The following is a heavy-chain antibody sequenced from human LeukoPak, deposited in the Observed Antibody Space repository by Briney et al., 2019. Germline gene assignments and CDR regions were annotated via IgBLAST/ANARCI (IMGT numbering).Heavy chain of an antibody. CDR1: VYSNSSGYY. V-gene: IGHV4-38-2*01. D-gene: IGHD3-22*01. J-gene: IGHJ4*02. CDR2: NYHSGST. Sequence: SETLSLTCAVSVYSNSSGYYWDWIRQPPGKGLEWIGNNYHSGSTYYNPSLKSRVTISVDTSKNQFSLKLSSVTAADTAVYYCARSREISGYSTYYFDYWGQGTLVTVSS. CDR3: ARSREISGYSTYYFDY.